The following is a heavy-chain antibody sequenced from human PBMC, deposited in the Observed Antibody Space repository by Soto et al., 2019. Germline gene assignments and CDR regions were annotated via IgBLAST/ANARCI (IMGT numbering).Heavy chain of an antibody. CDR1: GFSFSSFA. V-gene: IGHV3-30*18. CDR3: AKPLWFGELLLGFDAFDI. J-gene: IGHJ3*02. Sequence: QVQLVESGGGVVQPGRSLRLSCAASGFSFSSFAMHWVRQAPGKGLEWVAVISYDGSNKYYADSVKGRFTISRDNSKNTLYLQMNSLRAEDTAVYYCAKPLWFGELLLGFDAFDIWGQGTMVTVSS. CDR2: ISYDGSNK. D-gene: IGHD3-10*01.